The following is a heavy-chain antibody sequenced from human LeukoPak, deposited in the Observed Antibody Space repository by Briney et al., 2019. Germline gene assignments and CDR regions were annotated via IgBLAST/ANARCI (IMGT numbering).Heavy chain of an antibody. CDR1: GFTFSSYW. CDR3: ARSWVGQPPGY. J-gene: IGHJ4*02. V-gene: IGHV3-74*01. Sequence: RGSLRLSCAASGFTFSSYWMHWVRQAPGKGLVWVSRINSDGSSTSYADSVKGRFTISRDNAKNTLYLQMNSLRAEDTAVYYCARSWVGQPPGYWGQGTLVTVSS. CDR2: INSDGSST. D-gene: IGHD2-15*01.